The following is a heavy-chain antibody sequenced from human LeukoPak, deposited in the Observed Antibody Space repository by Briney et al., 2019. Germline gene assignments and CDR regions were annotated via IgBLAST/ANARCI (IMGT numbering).Heavy chain of an antibody. V-gene: IGHV1-18*01. CDR3: ARDQGSLAAAGKASGMDV. D-gene: IGHD6-13*01. J-gene: IGHJ6*02. CDR1: GYTLTNYN. CDR2: INTYKGDT. Sequence: ASVKVSCKASGYTLTNYNISWVRQAPGQGLEWMGWINTYKGDTLYAQKLQGRVTMTADTSTNTAYMELRSLRFDDTAVYYCARDQGSLAAAGKASGMDVWGQGTTVTVSS.